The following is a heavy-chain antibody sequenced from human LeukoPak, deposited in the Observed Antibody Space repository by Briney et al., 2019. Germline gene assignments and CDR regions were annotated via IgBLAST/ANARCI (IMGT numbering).Heavy chain of an antibody. CDR3: ARDRDTYYDSSGLDY. V-gene: IGHV1-69*04. J-gene: IGHJ4*02. CDR1: GRTFSSYA. Sequence: PQASVKVSCKASGRTFSSYAISWVRQAPGQGLEWMGRIIPIFGIANYAQKFQGRVTITADKSTSTAYMELSSLRSEDTAVYYCARDRDTYYDSSGLDYWGQGTLVTVSS. D-gene: IGHD3-22*01. CDR2: IIPIFGIA.